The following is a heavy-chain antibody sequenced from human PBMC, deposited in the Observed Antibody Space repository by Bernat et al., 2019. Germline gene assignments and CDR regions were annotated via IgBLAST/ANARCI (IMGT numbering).Heavy chain of an antibody. D-gene: IGHD6-19*01. J-gene: IGHJ5*02. CDR3: ARGPGSGWDRGWFDP. CDR2: IYYSGST. CDR1: GGSISSYY. V-gene: IGHV4-59*01. Sequence: QVQLQESGPGLVKPSETLSLTCTVSGGSISSYYWSWIRQPPGKGLEWIGYIYYSGSTNYNPSLKSRVTISVDTSKNQFSLKLSSVTAADTAVYYCARGPGSGWDRGWFDPWGQGTLVTVSS.